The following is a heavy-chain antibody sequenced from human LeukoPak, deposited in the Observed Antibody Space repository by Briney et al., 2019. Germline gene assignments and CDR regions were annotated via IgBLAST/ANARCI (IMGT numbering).Heavy chain of an antibody. V-gene: IGHV7-4-1*02. CDR3: ARDSEYSSYYYYGMDV. Sequence: ASVTVSFKASGYTFTSYAMNWVRQAPGQGLEWMGWINTNTGNPTYAQGFTGRFVFSLDTSVSTTYLQISGLKAEDTALYCCARDSEYSSYYYYGMDVWGQGTTVTVSS. D-gene: IGHD4-11*01. J-gene: IGHJ6*02. CDR2: INTNTGNP. CDR1: GYTFTSYA.